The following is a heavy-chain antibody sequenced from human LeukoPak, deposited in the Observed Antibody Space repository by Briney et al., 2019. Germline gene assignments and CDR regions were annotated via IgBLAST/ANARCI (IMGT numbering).Heavy chain of an antibody. V-gene: IGHV4-34*01. CDR2: INHSGRT. D-gene: IGHD5-24*01. J-gene: IGHJ6*03. Sequence: PSETLSLTCAVYGGPFSGYYWSWIRQPPGKGLEWIGEINHSGRTNYNPSIKSRVTISVDTSKYQYLLKLSSVTDADTAVYYCARDRDGYNYVRGYYYMDVWGKGTTVTVSS. CDR1: GGPFSGYY. CDR3: ARDRDGYNYVRGYYYMDV.